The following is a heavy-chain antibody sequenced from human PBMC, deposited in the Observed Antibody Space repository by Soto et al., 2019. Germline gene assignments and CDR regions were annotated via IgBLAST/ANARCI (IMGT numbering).Heavy chain of an antibody. J-gene: IGHJ6*03. CDR2: ISSSSSTI. CDR1: GFTFSSYS. V-gene: IGHV3-48*01. Sequence: GGSLRLSCAASGFTFSSYSMNWVRQAPGKGLEWVSYISSSSSTIYYADSVKGRFTISRDNAKNSLYLQMNSLRAEDTAVYYCAREYCSSTSCHSGGYYYYMDVWGKGTKVTVSS. CDR3: AREYCSSTSCHSGGYYYYMDV. D-gene: IGHD2-2*01.